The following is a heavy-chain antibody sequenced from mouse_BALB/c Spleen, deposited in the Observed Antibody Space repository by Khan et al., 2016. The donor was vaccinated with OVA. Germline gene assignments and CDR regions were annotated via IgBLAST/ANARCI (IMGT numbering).Heavy chain of an antibody. D-gene: IGHD2-4*01. V-gene: IGHV2-2*02. J-gene: IGHJ3*01. CDR2: ICRGGST. CDR3: ARNYDYDKGVGN. Sequence: VQLQESGPGLVQPSQSLSITCTVSGFSLTTYGVHWVRQSPGKGLEWLGVICRGGSTNYNAPFISRLSISTASSKSQLFFKMNSLQDNDTAIYYYARNYDYDKGVGNWGQGTLVTVSA. CDR1: GFSLTTYG.